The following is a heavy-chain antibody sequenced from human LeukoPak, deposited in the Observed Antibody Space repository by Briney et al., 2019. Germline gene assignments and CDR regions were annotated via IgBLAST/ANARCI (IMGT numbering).Heavy chain of an antibody. CDR1: GVSISAYY. Sequence: SETLSLTCSVSGVSISAYYWSWIRQSAGNRLEWIGRIYPGEGIYATATTSYNPSFKSRVTMSGDTSKNQLSLKLSSVTAADMAVYYCARDPTTVTTIFDSWGQGILVTVSS. J-gene: IGHJ4*02. CDR2: IYPGEGIYATATT. D-gene: IGHD4-11*01. CDR3: ARDPTTVTTIFDS. V-gene: IGHV4-4*07.